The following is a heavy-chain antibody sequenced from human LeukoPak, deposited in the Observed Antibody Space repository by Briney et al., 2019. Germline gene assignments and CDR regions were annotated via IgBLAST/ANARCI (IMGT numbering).Heavy chain of an antibody. D-gene: IGHD4-17*01. CDR1: GFTFSDYY. CDR2: ISTSSTYT. CDR3: ARYYGDHYYFDY. J-gene: IGHJ4*02. V-gene: IGHV3-11*06. Sequence: PGGSLRLSCAASGFTFSDYYMGWIRQAPGKGLEWVSYISTSSTYTNYADSVKGRFIISRDNAKNSLYLQMNSLRAEDTAVYYCARYYGDHYYFDYWGRGTLVTVSS.